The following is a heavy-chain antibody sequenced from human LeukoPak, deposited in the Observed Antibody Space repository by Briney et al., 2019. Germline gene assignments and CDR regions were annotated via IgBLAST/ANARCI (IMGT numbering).Heavy chain of an antibody. CDR2: ISSSSSTI. D-gene: IGHD3-22*01. J-gene: IGHJ2*01. V-gene: IGHV3-11*04. CDR3: ARDIGIGYYYDSSADMGLVFDL. CDR1: GFTFSDYY. Sequence: GGSLRLSCAASGFTFSDYYMSWIRQAPGKGLEWVSYISSSSSTIYYADSVKGRFTISRDNAKNSLYLQMNSLRAEDTAVYYCARDIGIGYYYDSSADMGLVFDLWGRGTLVTVSS.